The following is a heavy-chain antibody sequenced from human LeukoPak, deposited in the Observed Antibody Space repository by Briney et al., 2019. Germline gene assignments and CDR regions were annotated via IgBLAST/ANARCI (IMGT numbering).Heavy chain of an antibody. Sequence: SETLSLTCTASGGSISGYYWSWIRQPPGKGLEWIGYLHYSGSTNYNPSLKSRVTISVDTSKNQFSLKLSSVTAADTAVYYCARTTEGGYTYGYFYYYHMDVWGKGTTVTISS. V-gene: IGHV4-59*01. CDR3: ARTTEGGYTYGYFYYYHMDV. D-gene: IGHD5-18*01. CDR1: GGSISGYY. J-gene: IGHJ6*03. CDR2: LHYSGST.